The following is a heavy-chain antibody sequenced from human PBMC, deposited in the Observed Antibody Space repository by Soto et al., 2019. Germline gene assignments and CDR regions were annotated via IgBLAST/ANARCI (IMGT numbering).Heavy chain of an antibody. J-gene: IGHJ4*02. CDR2: ISYDGSNK. V-gene: IGHV3-30*18. CDR1: GFTFSSYG. CDR3: AKDLLMLQGLPDY. Sequence: PGGSLRLSCAASGFTFSSYGMHWVRQAPGKGLEWVAVISYDGSNKYYADSVKGRFTISRDNSKNTLYLQMNSLRAEDTAVYYCAKDLLMLQGLPDYWGQGTLVTVSS. D-gene: IGHD2-15*01.